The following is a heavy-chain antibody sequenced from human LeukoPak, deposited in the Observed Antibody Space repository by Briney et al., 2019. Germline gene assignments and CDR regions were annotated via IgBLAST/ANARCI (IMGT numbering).Heavy chain of an antibody. D-gene: IGHD1-26*01. CDR3: ARPHLPVGFVDY. CDR2: IYHSGST. CDR1: GYSISSGYC. V-gene: IGHV4-38-2*02. J-gene: IGHJ4*02. Sequence: PSETLSLTCTVSGYSISSGYCWGWIRQPPGKGLEWIGSIYHSGSTYYNPSLKSRVTISVDTSKNQFSLKLSSVTAADTAVYYCARPHLPVGFVDYWGQGTLVTVSS.